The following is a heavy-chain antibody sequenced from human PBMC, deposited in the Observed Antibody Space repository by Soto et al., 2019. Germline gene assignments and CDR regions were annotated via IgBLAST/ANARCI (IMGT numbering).Heavy chain of an antibody. D-gene: IGHD2-21*01. CDR2: IYGGDSDT. Sequence: EVQLVQSGAEVKKPGEPLKISCKASGYTFKKYWIGWVRQMPGKGPEWMGMIYGGDSDTRYSPSFQGQVTISVARSADTAYLQWNSLKASDSGMYVCARHAPLDVIGGGYYDYMDVWGLGTSVTVS. J-gene: IGHJ6*03. V-gene: IGHV5-51*01. CDR1: GYTFKKYW. CDR3: ARHAPLDVIGGGYYDYMDV.